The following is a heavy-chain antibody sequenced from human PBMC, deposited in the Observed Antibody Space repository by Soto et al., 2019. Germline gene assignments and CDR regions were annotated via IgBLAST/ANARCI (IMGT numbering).Heavy chain of an antibody. CDR1: GGSISSHY. D-gene: IGHD1-1*01. J-gene: IGHJ6*02. Sequence: SETLSLTCTVSGGSISSHYWSWIRRSAGKGLEWIGRIYSTGSTNYSPSLKSRVTMSVDTSKNQFSLKLTSVTAADTAVYYCARIQLERRNYFYGMDVWGQGTTVT. CDR3: ARIQLERRNYFYGMDV. V-gene: IGHV4-4*07. CDR2: IYSTGST.